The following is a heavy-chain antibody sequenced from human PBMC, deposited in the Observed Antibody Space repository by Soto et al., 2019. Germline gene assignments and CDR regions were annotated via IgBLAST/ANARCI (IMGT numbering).Heavy chain of an antibody. CDR1: GYTFTSYG. CDR3: ARGGAGSGSYFQTTLDN. CDR2: ISANNGNT. V-gene: IGHV1-18*01. D-gene: IGHD1-26*01. Sequence: ASVKVSCKASGYTFTSYGFSWVRQAPGQGLEWMGWISANNGNTKYAQKFQGRVTLITDTSTSTAYMELRSPRSDDTAVYFCARGGAGSGSYFQTTLDNWGQGTLVTVSS. J-gene: IGHJ4*02.